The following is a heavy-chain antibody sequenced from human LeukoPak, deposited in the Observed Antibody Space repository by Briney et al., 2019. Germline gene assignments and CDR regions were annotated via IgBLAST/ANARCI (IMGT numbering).Heavy chain of an antibody. V-gene: IGHV4-61*02. CDR3: ASTYSSGWYSYFDY. D-gene: IGHD6-19*01. CDR1: GGSISSGSYY. CDR2: IYTSGST. J-gene: IGHJ4*02. Sequence: SQTLSLTCTVSGGSISSGSYYWSWIRQPAGKGLEWIGRIYTSGSTNYNPSLKSRVTMSVDTSKNQFSLKLSSVTAADTAVYYCASTYSSGWYSYFDYWGQGTLVTVSS.